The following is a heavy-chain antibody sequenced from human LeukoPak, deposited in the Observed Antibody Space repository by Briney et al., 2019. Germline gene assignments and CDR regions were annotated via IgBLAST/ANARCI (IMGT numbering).Heavy chain of an antibody. CDR1: GGSISSSSYY. CDR2: IYYSGST. Sequence: SETLSLTCTVSGGSISSSSYYWGWIRQPPGKGLEWIGSIYYSGSTYYNPSLKSRVTMSVDTSKNQFSLKLSSVTAADTAVYYCARSKLYDGNWFDPWGQGTLVTVSS. V-gene: IGHV4-39*07. CDR3: ARSKLYDGNWFDP. J-gene: IGHJ5*02. D-gene: IGHD2-8*01.